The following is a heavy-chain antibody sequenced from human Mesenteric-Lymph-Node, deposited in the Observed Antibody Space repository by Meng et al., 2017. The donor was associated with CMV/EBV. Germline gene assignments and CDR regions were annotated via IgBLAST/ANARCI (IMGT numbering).Heavy chain of an antibody. CDR1: GFTFTSYA. J-gene: IGHJ5*02. CDR3: ARGGYYDSNNWFDP. D-gene: IGHD3-22*01. CDR2: ISYDGSNK. V-gene: IGHV3-30*04. Sequence: GESLKISCAASGFTFTSYAMSWVRQAPGKGLEWVAVISYDGSNKYYADSVKGRFTISRDNSKNTLYLQMNSLRAEDTAVYYCARGGYYDSNNWFDPWGQGTLVTVSS.